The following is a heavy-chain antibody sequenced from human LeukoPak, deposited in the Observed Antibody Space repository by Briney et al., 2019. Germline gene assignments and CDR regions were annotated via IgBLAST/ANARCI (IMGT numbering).Heavy chain of an antibody. Sequence: PGGSLRLSCAASGFTFSSYSMNWVRQAPGKGLEWVSSISSSSSYIYYADSVKGRFTIPRDNAKNSLYLQMNSLRAEDTAVYYCARVLAAAGSNWFHPWGQGTLVTVSS. CDR1: GFTFSSYS. D-gene: IGHD6-13*01. V-gene: IGHV3-21*01. CDR2: ISSSSSYI. J-gene: IGHJ5*02. CDR3: ARVLAAAGSNWFHP.